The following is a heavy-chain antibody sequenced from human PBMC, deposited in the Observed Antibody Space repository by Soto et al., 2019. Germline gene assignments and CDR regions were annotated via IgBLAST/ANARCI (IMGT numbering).Heavy chain of an antibody. D-gene: IGHD6-19*01. CDR2: ISAYNGNT. V-gene: IGHV1-18*01. Sequence: GASVKVSCKASGYTFTSYGISWVRQAPGQGLEWMGWISAYNGNTNYAQKLQGRVTMTTDTSTSTAYMELRSLRSDDTAVYYCARSYNVKDIAVAGANDYWGQGTLVTAPQ. CDR1: GYTFTSYG. CDR3: ARSYNVKDIAVAGANDY. J-gene: IGHJ4*02.